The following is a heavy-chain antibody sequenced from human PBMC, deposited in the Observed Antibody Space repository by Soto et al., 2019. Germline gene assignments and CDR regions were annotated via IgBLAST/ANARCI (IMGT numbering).Heavy chain of an antibody. V-gene: IGHV4-59*01. CDR2: IYYSGST. J-gene: IGHJ5*02. D-gene: IGHD2-8*02. CDR3: ARASLVGRSTSNDDWFDP. Sequence: SETLSLTCSVSGGSISSYYWSWIRQPPGKGPEWIAYIYYSGSTSYNPSLKSRVSISLDTSKNQFSLKLSSVTAADTAVYYCARASLVGRSTSNDDWFDPWGQGTQVTVSS. CDR1: GGSISSYY.